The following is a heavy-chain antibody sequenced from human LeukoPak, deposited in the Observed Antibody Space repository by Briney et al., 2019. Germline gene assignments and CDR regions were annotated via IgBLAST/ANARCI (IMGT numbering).Heavy chain of an antibody. Sequence: GGSLRLSCAASGFTFSGYAMSWVRQAPGKGLQWVSSIANTGGNTYYADSVRGRFTISRDNSKNTLYLQMNSLRDEDTAVYYCAKECIGAAGRRFDCWGQGTPVTVSS. CDR3: AKECIGAAGRRFDC. J-gene: IGHJ4*02. CDR2: IANTGGNT. V-gene: IGHV3-23*01. CDR1: GFTFSGYA. D-gene: IGHD6-13*01.